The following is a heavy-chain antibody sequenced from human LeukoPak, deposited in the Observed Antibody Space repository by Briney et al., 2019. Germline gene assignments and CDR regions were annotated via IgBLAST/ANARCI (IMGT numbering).Heavy chain of an antibody. CDR3: TTEQWLVRAPFDY. CDR2: IKSKTDGGTT. Sequence: PGGSLRLSCAASGLTFSNAWMSWVRQAPGKGLEWVGRIKSKTDGGTTDYAAPVKGRFTISRDDSKNTLYLQMNSLKTEDTAVYYCTTEQWLVRAPFDYWGQGTLVTVSS. CDR1: GLTFSNAW. D-gene: IGHD6-19*01. J-gene: IGHJ4*02. V-gene: IGHV3-15*01.